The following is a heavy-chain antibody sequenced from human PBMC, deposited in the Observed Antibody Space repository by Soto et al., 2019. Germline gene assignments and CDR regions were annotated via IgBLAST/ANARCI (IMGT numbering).Heavy chain of an antibody. V-gene: IGHV5-51*01. CDR2: IYPTDSNI. CDR3: ATRLVGSTGSDY. Sequence: GESLKISCRGSGFIFATYWIAWVRQMPGKGLEWIGNIYPTDSNIKYSPSFQGRVTLSADKSINTAYLQWTSLQASDTAMYYCATRLVGSTGSDYWGQGTLVTVSS. D-gene: IGHD2-8*02. J-gene: IGHJ4*02. CDR1: GFIFATYW.